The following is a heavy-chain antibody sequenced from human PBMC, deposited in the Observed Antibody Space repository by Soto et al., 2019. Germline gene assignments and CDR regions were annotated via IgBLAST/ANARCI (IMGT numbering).Heavy chain of an antibody. Sequence: DVQLVESGGGLVKPGGSLRLSCAASGFNFHTYTMTWVRQAPGKGLEWVSYISGTRETIFYADSVKGRFTISRDNAKNSLYLQLNSLRDEETAVYYCAPGYCRSDNCHFNHWGQGTLVTVSS. CDR2: ISGTRETI. D-gene: IGHD2-2*03. CDR3: APGYCRSDNCHFNH. V-gene: IGHV3-48*02. J-gene: IGHJ1*01. CDR1: GFNFHTYT.